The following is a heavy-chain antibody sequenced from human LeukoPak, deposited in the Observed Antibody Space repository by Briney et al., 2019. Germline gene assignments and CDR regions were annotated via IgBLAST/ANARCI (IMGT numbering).Heavy chain of an antibody. Sequence: GESLKISCKASGYSFTDYWIGWVRQMPGKGLEWMGIIYPGNSDTGYSPSFQGQVTISVDKSITTAYLQWSSLKAPDTAMYYCASPQAAYCGGDCYSPWGQGTKVTVSS. D-gene: IGHD2-21*02. CDR3: ASPQAAYCGGDCYSP. J-gene: IGHJ3*01. V-gene: IGHV5-51*01. CDR1: GYSFTDYW. CDR2: IYPGNSDT.